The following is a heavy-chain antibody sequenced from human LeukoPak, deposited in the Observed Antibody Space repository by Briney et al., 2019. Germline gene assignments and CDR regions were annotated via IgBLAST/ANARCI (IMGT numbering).Heavy chain of an antibody. Sequence: PSETLSLTCAVSGGSISSSNWWSWVRQPPGKGLEWIGEIYHSGSTNYNPSLKSRVTISVDTSKNQFSLKLSSVTAADTAVYYCASRYSSSAYYWGQGTLVTVSS. D-gene: IGHD6-6*01. CDR2: IYHSGST. CDR3: ASRYSSSAYY. V-gene: IGHV4-4*02. CDR1: GGSISSSNW. J-gene: IGHJ4*02.